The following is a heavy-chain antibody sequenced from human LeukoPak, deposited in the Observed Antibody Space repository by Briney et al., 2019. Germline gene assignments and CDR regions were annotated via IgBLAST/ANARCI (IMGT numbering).Heavy chain of an antibody. V-gene: IGHV4-61*02. CDR3: ARGRVSGTTLYFDY. CDR1: VGSISSDSDY. J-gene: IGHJ4*02. Sequence: SQTLSLTCTVSVGSISSDSDYWSWIRQPAGKGLEWIGRIYSGSTDYNPSLRSRLTISVDTSKNQFSLKLSSVTGTDTAVFYCARGRVSGTTLYFDYWGQGTLFTVSS. CDR2: IYSGST. D-gene: IGHD1-1*01.